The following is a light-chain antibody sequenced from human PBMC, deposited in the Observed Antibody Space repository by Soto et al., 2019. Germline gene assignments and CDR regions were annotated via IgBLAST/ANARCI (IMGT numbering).Light chain of an antibody. CDR2: GAS. CDR3: QQYGSSPPT. J-gene: IGKJ4*01. CDR1: QNVYNNY. V-gene: IGKV3-20*01. Sequence: EIVLTQSPGTLSLSPGERATLSCRASQNVYNNYLAWYQQKPVQAPRLLINGASSRATGIPDRFSGSGSGRDFTLSISRLEPEDFAVYYCQQYGSSPPTLGGGTKVAIQ.